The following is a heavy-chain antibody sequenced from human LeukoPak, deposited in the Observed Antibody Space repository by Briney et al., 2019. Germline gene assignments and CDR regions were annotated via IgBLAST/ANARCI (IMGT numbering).Heavy chain of an antibody. CDR3: AKDPALGYCSGGSCYSDY. D-gene: IGHD2-15*01. CDR1: GFTFSSYG. V-gene: IGHV3-23*01. Sequence: GGSLRLSCAASGFTFSSYGMSWVRQAPGKGLEWVSAISGSGGSTYYADSVKGRFTISRDNSKNTLYLQMNSLRAEGTAVYYCAKDPALGYCSGGSCYSDYWGQGTLVTVSS. CDR2: ISGSGGST. J-gene: IGHJ4*02.